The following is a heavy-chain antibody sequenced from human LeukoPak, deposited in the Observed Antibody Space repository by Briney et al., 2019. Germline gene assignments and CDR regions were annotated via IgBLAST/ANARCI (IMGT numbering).Heavy chain of an antibody. CDR1: GFTFSDYY. J-gene: IGHJ4*02. D-gene: IGHD3-3*01. CDR3: ARPPLEWFFYFDY. V-gene: IGHV3-11*01. Sequence: PGGSLRLSCAASGFTFSDYYMSWIRQAPGKGLEWVSYISSSGTTIYYADSVKGRFTISRDNAKNSLHLQMNSLRAEDTAVYYCARPPLEWFFYFDYWGQGTLVTVSS. CDR2: ISSSGTTI.